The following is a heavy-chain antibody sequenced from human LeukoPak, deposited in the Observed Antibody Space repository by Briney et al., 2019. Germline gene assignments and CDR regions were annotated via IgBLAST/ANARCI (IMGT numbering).Heavy chain of an antibody. J-gene: IGHJ3*02. Sequence: GGSLRPSCAASGFTFRDYTMNWVRQAPGKGLEWVSAISGRGGSTYSADSVKGRFTISRDNSKNTLYLQMNSLRAEDTAVYYCAKDGAKYSSSYNRGAFDIWGQGTMVTVSS. CDR3: AKDGAKYSSSYNRGAFDI. CDR2: ISGRGGST. V-gene: IGHV3-23*01. D-gene: IGHD6-13*01. CDR1: GFTFRDYT.